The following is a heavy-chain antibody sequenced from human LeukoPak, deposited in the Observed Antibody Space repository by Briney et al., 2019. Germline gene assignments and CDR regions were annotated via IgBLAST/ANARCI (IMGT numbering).Heavy chain of an antibody. CDR3: ARDGDSAYYDFRSGYFLNWLDP. CDR2: ISAYNGNT. V-gene: IGHV1-18*01. J-gene: IGHJ5*02. Sequence: GASVKVSSKASGYTFTSYGISWVRQAPGQGLEWMGWISAYNGNTNYAQKLQGRVTMTTDTSTSTAYMELRSLRSDDTAVYYCARDGDSAYYDFRSGYFLNWLDPWGQGTLVTVSS. CDR1: GYTFTSYG. D-gene: IGHD3-3*01.